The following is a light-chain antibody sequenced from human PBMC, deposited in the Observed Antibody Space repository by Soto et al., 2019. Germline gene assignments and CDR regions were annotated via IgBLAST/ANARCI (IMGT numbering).Light chain of an antibody. CDR2: GAS. V-gene: IGKV3-20*01. CDR1: QSVSSSY. CDR3: QQYGSSPRGFT. J-gene: IGKJ3*01. Sequence: EIVLTQSPGTLSLSPGERVTLSCRASQSVSSSYLAWYQQKPGQAPRLRIYGASTRSTGIPDRVSGSASGTDFTLTISRLEPEDFAVYYCQQYGSSPRGFTFGPGTKVDIK.